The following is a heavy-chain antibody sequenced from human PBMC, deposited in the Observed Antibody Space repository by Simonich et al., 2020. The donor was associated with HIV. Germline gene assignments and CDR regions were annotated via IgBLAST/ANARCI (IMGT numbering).Heavy chain of an antibody. CDR3: ARGTVTGGDARFDY. D-gene: IGHD4-17*01. Sequence: QVQLHQWGAGLLKPSETLSLTCAVYGGSFSGYYWTWIRQSLGKGLEWIGEINHSGITNYNPSLKSRVTISLDTSKNQFSLKLNSVTAADTAVYYCARGTVTGGDARFDYWGQGTLVTVSS. J-gene: IGHJ4*02. V-gene: IGHV4-34*01. CDR2: INHSGIT. CDR1: GGSFSGYY.